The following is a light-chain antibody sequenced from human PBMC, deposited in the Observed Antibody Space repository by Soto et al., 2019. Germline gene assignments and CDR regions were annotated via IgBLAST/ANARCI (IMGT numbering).Light chain of an antibody. J-gene: IGKJ1*01. CDR1: QSVSNY. CDR3: HQYGGSPQT. Sequence: EIVLTQSPGTLSLSPGERATLSCRASQSVSNYLAWYQRKPCQAPRLLIYGASSRATGIPDRFSGSGSGTDLTLTISRLEPEDFAVYYCHQYGGSPQTFGQGTKVAIK. V-gene: IGKV3-20*01. CDR2: GAS.